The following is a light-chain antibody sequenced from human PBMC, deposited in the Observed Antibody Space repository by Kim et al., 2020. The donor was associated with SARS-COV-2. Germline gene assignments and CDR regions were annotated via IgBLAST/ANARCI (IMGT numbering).Light chain of an antibody. Sequence: VSTGQTARITCSGDTLPEKQTYWNQQKSGQAPLLVIYKDNERPSGIPGRFSGSSSGTTVTLTISGVQAEDDADYYCQSADGSGTYVFGTGTKVTVL. CDR3: QSADGSGTYV. CDR2: KDN. J-gene: IGLJ1*01. V-gene: IGLV3-25*03. CDR1: TLPEKQ.